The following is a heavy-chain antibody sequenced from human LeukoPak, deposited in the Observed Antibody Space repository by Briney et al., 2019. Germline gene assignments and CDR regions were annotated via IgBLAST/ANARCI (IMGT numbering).Heavy chain of an antibody. CDR3: ARGQEYYYDSSAYSKFDY. V-gene: IGHV3-64*01. CDR1: GFTLSSYA. CDR2: IDYNGGST. J-gene: IGHJ4*02. D-gene: IGHD3-22*01. Sequence: GGSLRLSCAASGFTLSSYAMHWVRQAPGKGLEYVSAIDYNGGSTYYANSVKGRFTVSRDNSKNTLYLQMGSLSTEDTAVYYCARGQEYYYDSSAYSKFDYWGQGTLVTVSS.